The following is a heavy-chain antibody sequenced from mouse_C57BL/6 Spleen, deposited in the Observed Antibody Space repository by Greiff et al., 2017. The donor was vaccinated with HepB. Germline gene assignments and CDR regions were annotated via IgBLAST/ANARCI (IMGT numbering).Heavy chain of an antibody. D-gene: IGHD1-1*01. J-gene: IGHJ1*03. CDR2: ISSGSSTI. Sequence: EVMLVESGGGLVKPGGSLKLSCAASGFTFSDYGMHWVRQAPEKGLEWVAYISSGSSTIYYADTVKGRFTISRDNAKNTLFLQMTSLRSEDTAMYYCARTTVVATGYFDVWGTGTTVTVSS. CDR3: ARTTVVATGYFDV. CDR1: GFTFSDYG. V-gene: IGHV5-17*01.